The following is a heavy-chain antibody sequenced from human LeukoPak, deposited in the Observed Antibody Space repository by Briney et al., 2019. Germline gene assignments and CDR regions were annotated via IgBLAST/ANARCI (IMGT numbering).Heavy chain of an antibody. V-gene: IGHV3-23*01. Sequence: SGGSLRLSCAASGFSFSTYSMNWVRQAPGKGLEWVSFISPSGTTHYSDSVQGRFTISRDNSKNTLYLQMNSLRAEDTAVYYCAKEGFYCSGGSCYSFYYYYMVVWGKGTTVTVSS. J-gene: IGHJ6*03. CDR3: AKEGFYCSGGSCYSFYYYYMVV. CDR2: ISPSGTT. D-gene: IGHD2-15*01. CDR1: GFSFSTYS.